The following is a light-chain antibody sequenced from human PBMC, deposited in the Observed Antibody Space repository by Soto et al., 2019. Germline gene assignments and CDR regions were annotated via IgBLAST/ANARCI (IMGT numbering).Light chain of an antibody. CDR3: QQYDVYST. CDR1: QSISSY. Sequence: IQMTQSPSSLSASVGDRVTITCRASQSISSYLNWYQQKPGKAPKLLIYKASTLQDGVPPRFSGSGFGTEFTLTISSLQPDDCGLYYCQQYDVYSTFGQGTKVDIK. J-gene: IGKJ1*01. CDR2: KAS. V-gene: IGKV1-5*03.